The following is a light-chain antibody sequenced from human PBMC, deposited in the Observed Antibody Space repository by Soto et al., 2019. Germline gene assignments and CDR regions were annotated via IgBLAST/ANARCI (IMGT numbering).Light chain of an antibody. J-gene: IGKJ2*01. CDR3: QQSYSTLYT. CDR2: AAS. V-gene: IGKV1-39*01. CDR1: QSISSY. Sequence: DIQMTQSPSSLSASVGDRVTITCRASQSISSYLNWYQHKPGKAPKLLIYAASSLQSGVPSRFSCSGSGTDFTLTISSLQPEDFATYYCQQSYSTLYTFGQGTKLVIK.